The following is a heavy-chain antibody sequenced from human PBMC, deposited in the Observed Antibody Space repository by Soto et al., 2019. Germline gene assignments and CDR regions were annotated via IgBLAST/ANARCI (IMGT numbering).Heavy chain of an antibody. Sequence: SETLSLTCAVSGGSISSSNWWSWVRQPPGKGLEWIGEIYHSGSTNYNPSLKSRVTISVDKSKNQFSLKLSSVTAADTAVYYCARDQERNYYGSGSYYYYGMDVWGQGTTVTVSS. J-gene: IGHJ6*02. CDR1: GGSISSSNW. D-gene: IGHD3-10*01. CDR2: IYHSGST. CDR3: ARDQERNYYGSGSYYYYGMDV. V-gene: IGHV4-4*02.